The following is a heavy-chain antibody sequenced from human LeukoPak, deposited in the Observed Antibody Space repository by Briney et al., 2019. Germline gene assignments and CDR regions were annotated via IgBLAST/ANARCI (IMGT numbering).Heavy chain of an antibody. Sequence: ASVTVSRKASGYTFTSYAIHWVRPPPAQGLEWMGWITPRDGTNYPQKVQGRVAITWDTCITTAYMDLGRLTSDGTAVYYCARDRYGDGFAHLDYWGQGALVTVSS. CDR2: ITPRDGT. V-gene: IGHV1-2*02. CDR1: GYTFTSYA. J-gene: IGHJ4*02. CDR3: ARDRYGDGFAHLDY. D-gene: IGHD5-24*01.